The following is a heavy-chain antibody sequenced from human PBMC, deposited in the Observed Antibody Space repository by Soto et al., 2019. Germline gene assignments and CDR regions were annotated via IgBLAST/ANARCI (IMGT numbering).Heavy chain of an antibody. V-gene: IGHV3-15*07. Sequence: EVQLAESGGGLVQPGGSLRLSCAASGFTFSYAWINWVRQAPGKGLEWVGRIKSRTDGGTTDFAAPVKGRFAISRDDAKNILFLQMNSLQIEDTAVYYCTTDSYSSVTIIRVDYWGRGALVTVSS. CDR1: GFTFSYAW. D-gene: IGHD4-4*01. CDR2: IKSRTDGGTT. CDR3: TTDSYSSVTIIRVDY. J-gene: IGHJ4*01.